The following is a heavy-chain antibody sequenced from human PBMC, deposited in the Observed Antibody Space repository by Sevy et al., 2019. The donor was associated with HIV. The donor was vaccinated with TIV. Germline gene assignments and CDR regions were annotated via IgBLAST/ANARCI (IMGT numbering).Heavy chain of an antibody. V-gene: IGHV4-61*01. CDR1: GGSVSSGTYY. CDR2: IYKTGST. D-gene: IGHD3-16*01. CDR3: ARVPRGQLWYSGSHGGYYYHMDV. J-gene: IGHJ6*03. Sequence: ETLSLSCSVSGGSVSSGTYYWSWIRQPPGKGLEWIGHIYKTGSTNYKLSLQSRVTISVDTSTNQFSLRLRSVTAADTAVYYCARVPRGQLWYSGSHGGYYYHMDVWGKGTTVTVSS.